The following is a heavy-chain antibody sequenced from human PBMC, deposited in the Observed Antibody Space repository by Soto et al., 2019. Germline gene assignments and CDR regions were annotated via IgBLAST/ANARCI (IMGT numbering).Heavy chain of an antibody. V-gene: IGHV3-11*01. CDR3: ARDLGYYASDGYFDY. CDR2: ISSSGNII. D-gene: IGHD3-22*01. Sequence: QVQLVESGGNLVKPGGSLRLSCAGSGFTFGDYYMSWIRQAPGKGLEWVSYISSSGNIIYYADSVKGRFTISRDNAKNSLYLQMNSLRAEDTAVYYCARDLGYYASDGYFDYWGQGTLVTVSS. CDR1: GFTFGDYY. J-gene: IGHJ4*02.